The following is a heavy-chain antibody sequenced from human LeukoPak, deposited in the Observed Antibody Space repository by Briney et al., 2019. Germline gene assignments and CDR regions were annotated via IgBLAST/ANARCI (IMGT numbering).Heavy chain of an antibody. CDR2: IYSDGRT. J-gene: IGHJ4*02. V-gene: IGHV3-53*01. D-gene: IGHD3-22*01. CDR3: ARDLGYYYDSSSYPYYFDY. Sequence: PGGSLRLSCAASGFIVGHNYMSWVRQAPGKGLEWVSVIYSDGRTYYADSVKGRFTISRDNSKNTLYLHMNSLRAEDTAVYYCARDLGYYYDSSSYPYYFDYWGQGTLVTVSS. CDR1: GFIVGHNY.